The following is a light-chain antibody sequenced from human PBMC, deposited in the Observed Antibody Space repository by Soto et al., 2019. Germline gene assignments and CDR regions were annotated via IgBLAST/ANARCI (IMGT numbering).Light chain of an antibody. CDR3: QNYDNFPFT. CDR2: AAS. J-gene: IGKJ5*01. Sequence: AIRMTQSPSSFSASTGDRVTITCRASQGISSYLAWYQQKPGKAPKLLIYAASTLQSGVPSRFGGSGSGTDFTLTISCLQSEDTATYFCQNYDNFPFTFGQGTRLEI. CDR1: QGISSY. V-gene: IGKV1-8*01.